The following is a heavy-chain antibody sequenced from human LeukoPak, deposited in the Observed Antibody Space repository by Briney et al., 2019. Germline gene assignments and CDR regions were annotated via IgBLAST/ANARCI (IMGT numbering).Heavy chain of an antibody. D-gene: IGHD6-13*01. CDR1: GFTVGNNY. Sequence: GGSLRLSCTASGFTVGNNYMSWVRQAPGKGLEWVSLIYSGGSTYYADSVKGRFTISRDNSKNTLYLQMNSLRAEDTAVYYCARDTPGIAASVNGGWGQGTLVTVSS. J-gene: IGHJ4*02. CDR3: ARDTPGIAASVNGG. V-gene: IGHV3-53*01. CDR2: IYSGGST.